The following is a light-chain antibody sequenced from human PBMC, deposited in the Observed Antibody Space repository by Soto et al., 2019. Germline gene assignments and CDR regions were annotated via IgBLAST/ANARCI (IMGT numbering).Light chain of an antibody. Sequence: QSVLTQPPSASRSPGQSVTISCTGTRGAFDGYNYVSWYQQHPGKAPKLMIYEGNKRPSGVPDRFSGSKSGNTASLTVSGLQAEDETDYFCCSDTGTYSLVFGGGTKLTVL. CDR1: RGAFDGYNY. CDR2: EGN. CDR3: CSDTGTYSLV. J-gene: IGLJ2*01. V-gene: IGLV2-8*02.